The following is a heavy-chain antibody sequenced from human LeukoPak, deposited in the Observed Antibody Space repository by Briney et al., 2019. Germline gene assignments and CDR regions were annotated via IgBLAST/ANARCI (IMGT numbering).Heavy chain of an antibody. CDR2: IVVGSGNT. V-gene: IGHV1-58*01. D-gene: IGHD2-21*02. J-gene: IGHJ5*02. Sequence: SVKVSCKASGFTFTSSAVQWVRQARGQRLEWIGWIVVGSGNTNYAQKFQERVTITRDMSTSTAYMELSSLSSEDTAVYYCAAAGCGGDCYDNWFDPWGQGTLVTVSS. CDR1: GFTFTSSA. CDR3: AAAGCGGDCYDNWFDP.